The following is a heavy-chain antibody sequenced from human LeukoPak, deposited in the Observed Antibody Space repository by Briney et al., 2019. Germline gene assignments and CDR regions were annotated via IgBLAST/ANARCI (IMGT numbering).Heavy chain of an antibody. D-gene: IGHD3-3*01. CDR3: ARGEDYDFWSGFRGAFDI. CDR1: GGSISSSSYY. Sequence: SETLSLTCTVSGGSISSSSYYWGWIRQPPGKGLEWIGSIYYSGSTYYNPSLKSRVTISVDTSKNQFSLKLSSVTAADTAVYYCARGEDYDFWSGFRGAFDIWGQGTMVTVSS. V-gene: IGHV4-39*01. J-gene: IGHJ3*02. CDR2: IYYSGST.